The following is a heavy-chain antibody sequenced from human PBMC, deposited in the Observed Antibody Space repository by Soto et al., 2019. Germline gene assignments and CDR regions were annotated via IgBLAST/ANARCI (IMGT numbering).Heavy chain of an antibody. CDR1: GGSFSGYY. CDR3: ARDKGRIYDILTGYYRYWYFDL. Sequence: PSETLSLTCAVYGGSFSGYYWSWIRQPPGKGLEWIGYMYNSGSTVYNPPFKSRVTISVDTYKNQFSLKLSSVTAADTAIYYCARDKGRIYDILTGYYRYWYFDLWGRGTLVTVSS. J-gene: IGHJ2*01. CDR2: MYNSGST. D-gene: IGHD3-9*01. V-gene: IGHV4-59*01.